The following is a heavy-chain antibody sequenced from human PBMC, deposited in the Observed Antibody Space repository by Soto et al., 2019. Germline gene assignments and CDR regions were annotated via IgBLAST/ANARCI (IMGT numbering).Heavy chain of an antibody. V-gene: IGHV1-3*01. D-gene: IGHD1-7*01. CDR2: INPGTGKT. J-gene: IGHJ4*01. CDR1: GYNFKIYA. Sequence: ASVKVSSKASGYNFKIYAIHWLRQAPGQRPECMGWINPGTGKTNYLQNFQSRVTITRXTXXTXXXMXLXXLRXEXTAIYCCARDSDLNLGTTLAYWGRGTLVTGSS. CDR3: ARDSDLNLGTTLAY.